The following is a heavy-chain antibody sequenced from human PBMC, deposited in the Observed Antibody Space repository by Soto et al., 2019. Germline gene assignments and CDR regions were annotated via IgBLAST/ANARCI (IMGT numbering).Heavy chain of an antibody. D-gene: IGHD6-19*01. V-gene: IGHV1-3*01. J-gene: IGHJ4*02. Sequence: QVQLVQYGAEVKKPGASVKVSCKASGYSCTSYAMHWVRQAHGQRLEWMGWINAGNGNTKYSQKFQGRVTITRDTSTSTAYMELSSLRSEDTTVYYCARDLGGWTDYWGQGTLVTVSS. CDR1: GYSCTSYA. CDR2: INAGNGNT. CDR3: ARDLGGWTDY.